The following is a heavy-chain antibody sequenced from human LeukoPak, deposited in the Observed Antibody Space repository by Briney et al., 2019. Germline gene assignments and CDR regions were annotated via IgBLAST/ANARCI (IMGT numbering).Heavy chain of an antibody. D-gene: IGHD2-15*01. CDR2: INHSGST. V-gene: IGHV4-34*01. CDR3: ARRYCSGGICYSDYYYMDV. J-gene: IGHJ6*03. CDR1: GGSFSGYY. Sequence: SETLSLTCAVYGGSFSGYYWSWIRQPPGKGLEWIGEINHSGSTNYNPSLKSRVTISVDTSKNQFSLKLSSVTAADTAVYYCARRYCSGGICYSDYYYMDVWGKGTTVTVSS.